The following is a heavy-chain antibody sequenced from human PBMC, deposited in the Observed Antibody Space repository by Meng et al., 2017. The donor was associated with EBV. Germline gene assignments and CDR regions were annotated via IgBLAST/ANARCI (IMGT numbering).Heavy chain of an antibody. CDR1: GFTFSSYS. J-gene: IGHJ4*02. CDR2: ISSSSSYI. D-gene: IGHD6-19*01. Sequence: EVQRVESGGGLVKPGGSLRLSCAASGFTFSSYSMNWVRQAPGKGLEWVSSISSSSSYIYYADSVKGRFTISRDNAKNSLYLQMNSLRAEDTAVYYCARVVAGSHYFDYWGQGTLVTVSS. V-gene: IGHV3-21*01. CDR3: ARVVAGSHYFDY.